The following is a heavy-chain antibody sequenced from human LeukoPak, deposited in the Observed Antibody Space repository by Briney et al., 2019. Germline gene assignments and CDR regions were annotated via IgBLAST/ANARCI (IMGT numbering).Heavy chain of an antibody. CDR3: TTHHSDCSSTSCYYY. D-gene: IGHD2-2*01. Sequence: GGSLRLSCAASGLTFSNAWMNWVRQAPGKGLEWVGRIKSKTDGEATDYAAPVKGRFTISRDDSKNTLYLQMNSLKTEDTAVYYCTTHHSDCSSTSCYYYWGQGTLVTVSS. CDR1: GLTFSNAW. J-gene: IGHJ4*02. V-gene: IGHV3-15*01. CDR2: IKSKTDGEAT.